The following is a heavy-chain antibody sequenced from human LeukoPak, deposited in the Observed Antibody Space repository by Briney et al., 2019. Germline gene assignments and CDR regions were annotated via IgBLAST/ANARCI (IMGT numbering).Heavy chain of an antibody. CDR1: GYTFPSYG. Sequence: SVKVSCKASGYTFPSYGISWVRQAPGQGLEWMGGIIPIFGTANYAQKFQGRVTITTDESTSTAYMELSSLRSDDTAVYYCARDDGDFWSGYYSRFDYWGQGTLVTVSS. D-gene: IGHD3-3*01. CDR2: IIPIFGTA. V-gene: IGHV1-69*05. J-gene: IGHJ4*02. CDR3: ARDDGDFWSGYYSRFDY.